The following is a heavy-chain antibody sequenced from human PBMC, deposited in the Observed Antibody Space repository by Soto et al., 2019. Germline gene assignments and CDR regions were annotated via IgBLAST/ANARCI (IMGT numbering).Heavy chain of an antibody. Sequence: QVQLVQSGAEVKKPGSSVKVSCKASGGTFSSYAISWVRQAPGQGLEWTGGIIPISEPTNYAQTFQGGVTITAHESTSTAYMELSSLRSADRAVYYCARSQGSSSSLEIYYYYYYGMDVWDQGTTVTVSS. CDR1: GGTFSSYA. V-gene: IGHV1-69*01. J-gene: IGHJ6*02. CDR3: ARSQGSSSSLEIYYYYYYGMDV. CDR2: IIPISEPT. D-gene: IGHD2-2*01.